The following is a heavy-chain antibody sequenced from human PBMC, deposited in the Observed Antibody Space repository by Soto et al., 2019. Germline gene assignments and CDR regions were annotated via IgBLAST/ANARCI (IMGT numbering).Heavy chain of an antibody. D-gene: IGHD6-13*01. CDR2: IIPIFGTA. Sequence: SVEVSCKASGGTFSSYAISWVRQAPGQGLEWMGGIIPIFGTANYAQKFQGRVTITADESTSTAYMELSSLRSEDTAVYYCARDATSIGAADMNVGYNCFGPWGKGSRVTVSS. V-gene: IGHV1-69*13. CDR3: ARDATSIGAADMNVGYNCFGP. J-gene: IGHJ5*02. CDR1: GGTFSSYA.